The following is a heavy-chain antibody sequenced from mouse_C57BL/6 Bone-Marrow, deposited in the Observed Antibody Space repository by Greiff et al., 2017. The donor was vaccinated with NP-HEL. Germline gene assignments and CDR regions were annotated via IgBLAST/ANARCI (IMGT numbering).Heavy chain of an antibody. CDR1: GYTFTSYW. CDR2: INPSSGYN. V-gene: IGHV1-7*01. J-gene: IGHJ2*01. CDR3: ARYYYVSPFCY. D-gene: IGHD1-1*01. Sequence: VQLVESGAELAKPGASVKLSCKASGYTFTSYWMHWVKQRPGQGLEWIGYINPSSGYNKYNQKFKDKATLTADKSSSTAYMQLSSLTYEDSAVYYCARYYYVSPFCYCGQGTTLTVSS.